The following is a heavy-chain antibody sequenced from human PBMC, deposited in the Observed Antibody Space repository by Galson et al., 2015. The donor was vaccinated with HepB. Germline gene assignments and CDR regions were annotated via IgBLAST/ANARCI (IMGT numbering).Heavy chain of an antibody. CDR3: ARGGPYYYGSGSYYKRDLPVPTDY. D-gene: IGHD3-10*01. CDR2: ISAYNGNT. Sequence: QSGAEVKKPGTSVKVSCKASGYTFTSYGISWVRQAPGQGLEWMGWISAYNGNTNYAQKLQGRVTMTTDTSTSTAYMELRSLRSDDTAVYYCARGGPYYYGSGSYYKRDLPVPTDYWGQGTLVTVSS. V-gene: IGHV1-18*01. J-gene: IGHJ4*02. CDR1: GYTFTSYG.